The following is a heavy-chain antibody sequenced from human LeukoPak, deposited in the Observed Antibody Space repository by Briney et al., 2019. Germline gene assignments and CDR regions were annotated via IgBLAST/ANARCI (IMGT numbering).Heavy chain of an antibody. D-gene: IGHD1-26*01. J-gene: IGHJ4*02. CDR3: ASSIVGPTLGFDS. CDR1: GYNFTIYW. CDR2: IHPGDSNI. Sequence: GESLKICCQSSGYNFTIYWSGWVRQMPGKGLEYMGIIHPGDSNIRYSPSFQGQVTISADKSISTAYLQWSSQKASDSAMYYCASSIVGPTLGFDSWGQGTLVTVSS. V-gene: IGHV5-51*01.